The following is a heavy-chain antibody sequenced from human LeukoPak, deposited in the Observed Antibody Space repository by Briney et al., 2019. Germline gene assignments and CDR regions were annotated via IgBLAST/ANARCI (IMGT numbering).Heavy chain of an antibody. J-gene: IGHJ4*02. CDR3: AREGGPYRPLDY. Sequence: PSETLSLTCTVSGGSISSHYWNWIRQPPGKGLEWIGYVHFSGSTDYSGYNPSLKSRVTISVDTSKSQFSLRLSSVTAADTAVYYCAREGGPYRPLDYSGQGTLVTVSS. CDR1: GGSISSHY. V-gene: IGHV4-59*11. CDR2: VHFSGST.